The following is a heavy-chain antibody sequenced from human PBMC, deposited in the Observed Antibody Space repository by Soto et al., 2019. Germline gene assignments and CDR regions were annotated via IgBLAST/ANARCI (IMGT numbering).Heavy chain of an antibody. CDR1: GFTFSSYS. Sequence: GGSLRLSCAASGFTFSSYSMNWVRQAPGKGLEWVSYISSSSSTIYYADSVKGRFTISRDNAKNSLYLQMNSLRDEDTAVYYCARDRVRYYYGSGSSYYYYYGMDVWGQGTTVTVSS. D-gene: IGHD3-10*01. V-gene: IGHV3-48*02. J-gene: IGHJ6*02. CDR2: ISSSSSTI. CDR3: ARDRVRYYYGSGSSYYYYYGMDV.